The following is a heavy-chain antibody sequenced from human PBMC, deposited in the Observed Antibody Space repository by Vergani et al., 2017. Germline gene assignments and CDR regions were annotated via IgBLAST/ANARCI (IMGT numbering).Heavy chain of an antibody. J-gene: IGHJ4*02. D-gene: IGHD6-19*01. CDR2: IKQDGSEK. CDR3: ARDGGYGSGWDFDY. V-gene: IGHV3-7*01. CDR1: GFTFSSYW. Sequence: EVQLVESGGGLVQPGGSLRLSCAASGFTFSSYWMSWVRQAPGKGLEWVANIKQDGSEKYYVDSVKGRFTISRDNAKNSLYLQMNSLRAEDTAVYYCARDGGYGSGWDFDYWGQGTLVTVSS.